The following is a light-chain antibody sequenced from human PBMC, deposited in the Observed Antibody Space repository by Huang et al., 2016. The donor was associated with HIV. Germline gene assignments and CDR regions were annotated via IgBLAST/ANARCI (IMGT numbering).Light chain of an antibody. V-gene: IGKV3-15*01. CDR3: QQYYDWPPLT. CDR2: GTS. CDR1: QSVSTN. Sequence: EIVMTQSPATLSVSPGERATLSCWASQSVSTNLAWYQQKPGQAPRLLMYGTSNRDTGIPARFSGSGSGTEFTLTISSLQSEDFAVYYCQQYYDWPPLTFGGGTKVEIK. J-gene: IGKJ4*01.